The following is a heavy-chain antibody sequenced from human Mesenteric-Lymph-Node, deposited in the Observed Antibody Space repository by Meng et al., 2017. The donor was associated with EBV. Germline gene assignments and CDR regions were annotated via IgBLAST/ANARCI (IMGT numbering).Heavy chain of an antibody. CDR3: ARLTDSGYDIFDY. CDR1: GYTFTNYA. D-gene: IGHD5-12*01. J-gene: IGHJ4*02. Sequence: SGFDLTSPASSVMVSCKASGYTFTNYAMNWVRQAPGQGLEWMGWISTNTGNPTYAQGITGRFVFSLDTSVSTAYLQISSLKAEDTAVYYCARLTDSGYDIFDYWGQGTLVTVSS. V-gene: IGHV7-4-1*02. CDR2: ISTNTGNP.